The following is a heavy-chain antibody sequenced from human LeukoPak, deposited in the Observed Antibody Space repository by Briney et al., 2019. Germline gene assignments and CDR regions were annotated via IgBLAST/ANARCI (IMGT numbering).Heavy chain of an antibody. Sequence: PGGSLRLSCVASGFTLRSYVMNWVRQTPGKGLEWVSRISGSGDSTFYADSVKGRFSISRDNSKNTLYLQVNGLRTEDTAVYYCAKDRLLNCRGDCYIFDYWGQGTVVTVSS. D-gene: IGHD2-21*02. J-gene: IGHJ4*02. CDR2: ISGSGDST. CDR1: GFTLRSYV. V-gene: IGHV3-23*01. CDR3: AKDRLLNCRGDCYIFDY.